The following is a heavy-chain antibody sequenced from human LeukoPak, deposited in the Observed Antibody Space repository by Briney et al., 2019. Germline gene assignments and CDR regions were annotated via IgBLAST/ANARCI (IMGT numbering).Heavy chain of an antibody. V-gene: IGHV3-23*01. CDR3: AGGGAAAATYHYYVALDV. J-gene: IGHJ6*02. CDR2: ISASGGST. CDR1: GFTSSIYG. D-gene: IGHD2-15*01. Sequence: PGGSLRLSCAASGFTSSIYGMNWVRQAPGKGLEWVSSISASGGSTYYADSVKGRFSISRDNSNNMLSLQMNSLRAEDTAVYYCAGGGAAAATYHYYVALDVWGQGTTVTVSS.